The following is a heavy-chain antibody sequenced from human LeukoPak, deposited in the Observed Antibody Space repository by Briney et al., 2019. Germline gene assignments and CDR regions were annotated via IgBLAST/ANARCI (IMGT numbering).Heavy chain of an antibody. CDR1: GGSISSGGYY. Sequence: QSSETLPLTCTVSGGSISSGGYYWSWIRQHPGKGLEWIGYIYYSGSTYYNPSLKSRVTISVYTSKNQFSLKLSSVTAADTAVYYCARSRPRGVPMNWFDPWGQGTLVTVSS. CDR2: IYYSGST. V-gene: IGHV4-31*03. CDR3: ARSRPRGVPMNWFDP. D-gene: IGHD3-10*01. J-gene: IGHJ5*02.